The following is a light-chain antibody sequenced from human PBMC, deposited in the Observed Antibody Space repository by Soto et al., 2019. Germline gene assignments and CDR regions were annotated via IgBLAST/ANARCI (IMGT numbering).Light chain of an antibody. V-gene: IGLV2-8*01. J-gene: IGLJ1*01. Sequence: QSVLTQPPSAYGSPGQSVTISCTGTSSDVGGYDYVSWYRQHPGKAPELMIYDVSNRPSGVPDRFSGSKSGNTASLTVSGLQAEDEADYYCSSYAGSNNLVFGTGTKVTVL. CDR3: SSYAGSNNLV. CDR1: SSDVGGYDY. CDR2: DVS.